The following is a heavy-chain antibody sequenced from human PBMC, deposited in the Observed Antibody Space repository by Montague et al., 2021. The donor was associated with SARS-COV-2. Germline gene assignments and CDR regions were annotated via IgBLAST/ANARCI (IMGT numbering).Heavy chain of an antibody. D-gene: IGHD4-23*01. J-gene: IGHJ6*02. V-gene: IGHV3-7*01. Sequence: RRFSLSASGFTFSNIWMSWVRQAPGKGLEWVANIKPDESEKNYVDSVKGRFSISRDNAKNSLYLQMDNLRAEDTAIYYCAKNGGAHGLDVWGQGTSVSVSS. CDR3: AKNGGAHGLDV. CDR2: IKPDESEK. CDR1: GFTFSNIW.